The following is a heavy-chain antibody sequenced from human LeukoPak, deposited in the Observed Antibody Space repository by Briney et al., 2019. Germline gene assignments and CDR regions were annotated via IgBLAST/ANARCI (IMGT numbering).Heavy chain of an antibody. CDR1: GFTFSSYE. Sequence: SGGSLRLSCAASGFTFSSYEMNWVRQAPGKGLEWVSYISSGGNTIYYADSVKGRFTISRDNAKNSLYLQMNSLRAEDTAVYYCARELADDFWSGYYLNYFDYWGQGTLVTVSS. D-gene: IGHD3-3*01. CDR3: ARELADDFWSGYYLNYFDY. J-gene: IGHJ4*02. V-gene: IGHV3-48*03. CDR2: ISSGGNTI.